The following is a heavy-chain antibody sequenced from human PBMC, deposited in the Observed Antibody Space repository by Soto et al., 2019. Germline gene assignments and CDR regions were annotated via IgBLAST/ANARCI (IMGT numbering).Heavy chain of an antibody. D-gene: IGHD2-15*01. CDR2: IYETGST. J-gene: IGHJ5*02. Sequence: QVQLQESGSGLVKPSQTLSLTCAVSGGSINSGGYPWSWIRQPPGKGLEWIGYIYETGSTYYNPSLKSRVTISIDRSKNQFSLNLSSVTAADTAVYYCARGYCTGDRCYGGFDPWGHGKLVTVSS. V-gene: IGHV4-30-2*01. CDR1: GGSINSGGYP. CDR3: ARGYCTGDRCYGGFDP.